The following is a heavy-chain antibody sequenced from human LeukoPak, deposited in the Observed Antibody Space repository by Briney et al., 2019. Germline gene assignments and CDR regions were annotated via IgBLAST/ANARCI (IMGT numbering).Heavy chain of an antibody. CDR1: GGSISSYY. J-gene: IGHJ6*03. D-gene: IGHD2-15*01. Sequence: PSETLSLTCTVSGGSISSYYWSWIRQPPGKGREWIGYIYYSGSTNYNPSLKSRGTISVDTSKNQFSLKLSSVTAADTAVYYCARAPKRYCSGGSCYSGYYYYYMDVWGKGTTVTVSS. CDR2: IYYSGST. V-gene: IGHV4-59*01. CDR3: ARAPKRYCSGGSCYSGYYYYYMDV.